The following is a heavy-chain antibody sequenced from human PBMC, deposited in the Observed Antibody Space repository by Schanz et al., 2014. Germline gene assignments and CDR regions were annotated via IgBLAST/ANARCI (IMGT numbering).Heavy chain of an antibody. Sequence: QVQLVESGGGVVQPGRSLRLSCAASGFTFSSYGMHWVRQAPGKGLEWVALVSSDGNNDYYTDSVKGRFTISRDNAKNTLYLQMNSLRAEDTAVYFCAKIERNEDWGQGTLVTVSS. D-gene: IGHD1-1*01. V-gene: IGHV3-33*03. CDR2: VSSDGNND. CDR1: GFTFSSYG. CDR3: AKIERNED. J-gene: IGHJ4*02.